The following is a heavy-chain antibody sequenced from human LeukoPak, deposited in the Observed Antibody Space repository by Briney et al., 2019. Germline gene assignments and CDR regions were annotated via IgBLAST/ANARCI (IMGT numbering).Heavy chain of an antibody. CDR2: IYHSGST. Sequence: PSETLSLTCTVSGGSISSYYWSWIWQPPGKGLEWIGYIYHSGSTNYNPSLKSRVNISVDTSKNQFSLKLSSVTAADTAVYYCARDRYGGNSPFDYWGQGTLVTVSS. J-gene: IGHJ4*02. D-gene: IGHD4-23*01. CDR3: ARDRYGGNSPFDY. CDR1: GGSISSYY. V-gene: IGHV4-59*01.